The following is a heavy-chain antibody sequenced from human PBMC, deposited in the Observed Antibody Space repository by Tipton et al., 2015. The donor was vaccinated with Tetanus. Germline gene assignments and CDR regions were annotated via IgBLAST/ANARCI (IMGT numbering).Heavy chain of an antibody. CDR1: GFTFSAYS. CDR3: ARARTQGLRGLYAFDI. Sequence: SLRLSCAASGFTFSAYSLSWVRQTPGKGLEWVSAISGGSNFIYYADSMKGRFTISRDNARNSLFLEMKSLRVGDTAVYFCARARTQGLRGLYAFDIWGQGTMVIVSS. V-gene: IGHV3-21*01. D-gene: IGHD4/OR15-4a*01. CDR2: ISGGSNFI. J-gene: IGHJ3*02.